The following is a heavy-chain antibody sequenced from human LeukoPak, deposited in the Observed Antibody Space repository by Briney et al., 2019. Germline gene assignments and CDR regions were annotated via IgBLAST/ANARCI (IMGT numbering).Heavy chain of an antibody. V-gene: IGHV4-34*01. CDR2: INHSGST. CDR1: GGSISSYY. D-gene: IGHD2-21*02. CDR3: ASYCGGDCSKSFDY. J-gene: IGHJ4*02. Sequence: SETLSLTCTVSGGSISSYYWSWIRQPPGKGLEWIGEINHSGSTNYNPSLKSRVTISVDTSKNQFSLKLSSVTAADTAVYYCASYCGGDCSKSFDYWGQGTLVTVSS.